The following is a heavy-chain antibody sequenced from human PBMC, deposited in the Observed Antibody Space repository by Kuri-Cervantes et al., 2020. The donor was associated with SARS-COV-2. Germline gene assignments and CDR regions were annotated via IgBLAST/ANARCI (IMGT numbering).Heavy chain of an antibody. CDR2: ISAYNGNT. D-gene: IGHD5-12*01. J-gene: IGHJ6*02. V-gene: IGHV1-18*01. CDR3: ARDAKTRYSGYGLSYYGMDV. Sequence: ASVKVSCKASGYTFTSYGISWVRQAPGQGLEWMGWISAYNGNTNYAQKLQGRVTMTTDTSTSTAYMELRSLRSDDTAVYYCARDAKTRYSGYGLSYYGMDVWGQGTTVTVSS. CDR1: GYTFTSYG.